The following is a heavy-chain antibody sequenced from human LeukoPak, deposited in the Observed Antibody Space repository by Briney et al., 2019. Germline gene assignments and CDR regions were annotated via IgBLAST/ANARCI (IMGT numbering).Heavy chain of an antibody. D-gene: IGHD2-2*01. J-gene: IGHJ4*02. Sequence: ASVKVSCKASGYTFTGYYMHWVRQAPGQGLEWMGWISAYNGNTNYAQKLQGRVTMTTDTSTSTAYMELRSLRSDDTAVYYCAREHQADIVVVPAATNFDYWGQGTLVTVSS. CDR1: GYTFTGYY. V-gene: IGHV1-18*04. CDR3: AREHQADIVVVPAATNFDY. CDR2: ISAYNGNT.